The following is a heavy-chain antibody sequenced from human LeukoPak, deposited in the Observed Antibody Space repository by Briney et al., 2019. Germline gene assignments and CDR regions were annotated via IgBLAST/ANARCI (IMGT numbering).Heavy chain of an antibody. CDR2: IKSDGSST. D-gene: IGHD6-6*01. CDR1: GFTFSNYW. Sequence: QAGGSLRLSCAASGFTFSNYWMHWVRQAPGKGLVWVSRIKSDGSSTTYADSVKGRFTISRDNAKNTLYLQMNSLRAEDTAVYYCARAPFEYSSSFDYFDYWGQGTLVTVSS. CDR3: ARAPFEYSSSFDYFDY. V-gene: IGHV3-74*01. J-gene: IGHJ4*02.